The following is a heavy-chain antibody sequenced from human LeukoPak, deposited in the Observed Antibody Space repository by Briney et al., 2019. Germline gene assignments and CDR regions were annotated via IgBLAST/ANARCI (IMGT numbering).Heavy chain of an antibody. V-gene: IGHV1-18*01. CDR1: GYTFINYG. J-gene: IGHJ4*02. CDR3: ARHYVGAVAATRYFDS. CDR2: ISPYNGAT. D-gene: IGHD6-19*01. Sequence: ASVKVSCKASGYTFINYGINWVRQAPGQGLEWMGWISPYNGATDYAPNFQGRVTMTTDTSTITVYMEVSSLRSDDPAVYYCARHYVGAVAATRYFDSWGQGTLVTVSS.